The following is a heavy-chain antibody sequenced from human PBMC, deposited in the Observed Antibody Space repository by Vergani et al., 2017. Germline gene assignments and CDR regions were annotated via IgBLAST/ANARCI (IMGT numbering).Heavy chain of an antibody. J-gene: IGHJ4*02. CDR3: ARHFYCTNGVCLDY. D-gene: IGHD2-8*01. CDR2: IYYSGST. V-gene: IGHV4-61*08. Sequence: QVQLQESGPGLVKPSQTLSLTCTVSGGSISSGGYYWSWIRQPPGKGLEWIGYIYYSGSTNYNPSLKSRVTISVDTSKNQFSLKLSSVTAADTAVYYCARHFYCTNGVCLDYWGQGTLVTVSS. CDR1: GGSISSGGYY.